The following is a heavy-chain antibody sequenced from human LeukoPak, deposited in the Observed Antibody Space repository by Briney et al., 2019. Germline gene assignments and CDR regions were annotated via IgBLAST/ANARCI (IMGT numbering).Heavy chain of an antibody. CDR3: ARGGLYSGSYYNWFDP. D-gene: IGHD1-26*01. Sequence: SVKVSRKASGGTFSSYAISWVRQAPGRGVEWMGGIIPIFGTANYAQKFQGRVTITTDESTSTAYMELSSLRSEDTAVYYCARGGLYSGSYYNWFDPWGQGTLVTVSS. CDR2: IIPIFGTA. CDR1: GGTFSSYA. J-gene: IGHJ5*02. V-gene: IGHV1-69*05.